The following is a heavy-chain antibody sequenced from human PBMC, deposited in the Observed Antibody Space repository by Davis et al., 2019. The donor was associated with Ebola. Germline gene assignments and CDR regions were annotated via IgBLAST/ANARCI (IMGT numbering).Heavy chain of an antibody. J-gene: IGHJ6*02. CDR2: IYYSGST. CDR1: GGSISSYY. CDR3: ARRVGYCSSTSCQNYYGMDV. V-gene: IGHV4-59*08. Sequence: MPSETLSLTCTVSGGSISSYYWSWIRQPPGKGLEWIGYIYYSGSTNYNPSLKSRVTISVDTSKNQFSLKLSSVTAADTAVYYCARRVGYCSSTSCQNYYGMDVWGQGTTVTVSS. D-gene: IGHD2-2*01.